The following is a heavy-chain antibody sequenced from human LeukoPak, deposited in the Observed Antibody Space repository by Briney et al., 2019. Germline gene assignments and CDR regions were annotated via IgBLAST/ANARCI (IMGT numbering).Heavy chain of an antibody. CDR2: MNPNGGNT. Sequence: ASVKVSCKASGYSFTSYDINWVRQATGQGLEWMGGMNPNGGNTGYAQNFQGRVTITRNTSISTDYMELSSLTSEDTAVYYCARLYYYASSGYDALDIWGQGTMVTVSS. J-gene: IGHJ3*02. CDR1: GYSFTSYD. CDR3: ARLYYYASSGYDALDI. V-gene: IGHV1-8*03. D-gene: IGHD3-22*01.